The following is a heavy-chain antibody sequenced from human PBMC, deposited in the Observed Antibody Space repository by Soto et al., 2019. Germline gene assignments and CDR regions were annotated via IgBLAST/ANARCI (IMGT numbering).Heavy chain of an antibody. Sequence: EVQLLESGGGLVQPGGSLRLSCAASGFTFSSYAMSWVRRAPGKGLEWVSAISGSGGSTYYADSVKGRFTISRDNSKNTLYLQMNSLRAEDTAVYYCAKDQDGGGGDFSYYYGMDVWGQGTTVTVSS. CDR2: ISGSGGST. D-gene: IGHD2-21*02. CDR3: AKDQDGGGGDFSYYYGMDV. V-gene: IGHV3-23*01. J-gene: IGHJ6*02. CDR1: GFTFSSYA.